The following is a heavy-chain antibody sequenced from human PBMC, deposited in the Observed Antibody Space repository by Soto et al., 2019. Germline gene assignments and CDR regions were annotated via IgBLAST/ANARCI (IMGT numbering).Heavy chain of an antibody. CDR2: VYYSGST. D-gene: IGHD4-17*01. J-gene: IGHJ4*02. CDR3: ASYAHYNHF. CDR1: GGSMSSYY. Sequence: SETLSLTCNVSGGSMSSYYWSWIRQPPGKGLEWIGYVYYSGSTNYNPSLKSRVTISVDTSKNQFSLKLSSVTAADTAVYYCASYAHYNHFGGQGTLVTVSS. V-gene: IGHV4-59*01.